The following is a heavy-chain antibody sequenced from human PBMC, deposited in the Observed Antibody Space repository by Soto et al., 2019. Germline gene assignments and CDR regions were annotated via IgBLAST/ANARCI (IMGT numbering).Heavy chain of an antibody. D-gene: IGHD6-19*01. Sequence: EVQLLESGGGLVQPGESLRLSCAASGFTFSSYAMSWVRQAPGKGLEWVSTISGSGGSTHYADSVKGQFTISRDNSKNMLYLQVNSLRAEDTAVYYCAKSIVAVAGPVDYWGQGTLVTFSS. J-gene: IGHJ4*02. CDR3: AKSIVAVAGPVDY. CDR1: GFTFSSYA. V-gene: IGHV3-23*01. CDR2: ISGSGGST.